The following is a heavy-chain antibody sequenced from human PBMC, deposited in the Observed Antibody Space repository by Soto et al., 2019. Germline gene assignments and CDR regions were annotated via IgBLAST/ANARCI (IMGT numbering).Heavy chain of an antibody. CDR2: IYYSGST. V-gene: IGHV4-39*01. CDR1: GGSISSSSYY. Sequence: SETLSLTCTVSGGSISSSSYYWGWIRQPPGKGLEWIGSIYYSGSTYYNPSLKSRVTISVDTSKNQFSLKLSSVTAADTAVYYCASLVVPAAMDYYYYYGMDVWGQGTTVTVSS. J-gene: IGHJ6*02. CDR3: ASLVVPAAMDYYYYYGMDV. D-gene: IGHD2-2*01.